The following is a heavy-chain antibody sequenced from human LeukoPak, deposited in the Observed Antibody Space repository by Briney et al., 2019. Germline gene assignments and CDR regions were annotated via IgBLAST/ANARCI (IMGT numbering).Heavy chain of an antibody. D-gene: IGHD6-19*01. CDR3: AKPQSNGWYYFDY. V-gene: IGHV3-23*01. J-gene: IGHJ4*02. Sequence: GGSLRLSCAASGFTFSTYAMSGVRQAPGKGLEWVSAISGSGGSTYFADSVKGRFTISRDNSKNTLYLQMNSLRAEDTAVYYCAKPQSNGWYYFDYWGRGTLVTVSS. CDR1: GFTFSTYA. CDR2: ISGSGGST.